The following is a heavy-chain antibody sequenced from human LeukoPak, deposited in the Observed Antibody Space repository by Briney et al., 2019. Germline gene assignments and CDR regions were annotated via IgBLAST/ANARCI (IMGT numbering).Heavy chain of an antibody. Sequence: GGSLRLSCAASGFTFSSYAMHWVRQAPGKGLEWVAVISYDGSNKYYADSVKGRFTISRDNSKNTLYLQMNSLRAEDTAVYYCARAYDYVWGTPPLYWGQGTLVTVSP. CDR1: GFTFSSYA. CDR3: ARAYDYVWGTPPLY. J-gene: IGHJ4*02. D-gene: IGHD3-16*01. CDR2: ISYDGSNK. V-gene: IGHV3-30-3*01.